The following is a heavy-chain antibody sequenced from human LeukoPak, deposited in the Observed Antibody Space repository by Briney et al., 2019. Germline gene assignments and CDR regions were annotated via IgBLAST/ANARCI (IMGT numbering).Heavy chain of an antibody. J-gene: IGHJ4*02. V-gene: IGHV4-38-2*02. CDR3: SREDAALSYYFDY. CDR1: GHSISSAYY. CDR2: VHQSGSN. D-gene: IGHD2/OR15-2a*01. Sequence: SETLSLTCAVSGHSISSAYYWGWIRQPPGKGLEWIGSVHQSGSNSYSPSLKSRVTISVDTSKNQFSLKLSSVTAADTAVYYCSREDAALSYYFDYWGQGTLVTVSS.